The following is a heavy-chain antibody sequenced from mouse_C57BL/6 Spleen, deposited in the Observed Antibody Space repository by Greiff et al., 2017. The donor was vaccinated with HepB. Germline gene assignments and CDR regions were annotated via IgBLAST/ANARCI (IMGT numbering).Heavy chain of an antibody. D-gene: IGHD2-5*01. CDR1: GYNFTSYW. J-gene: IGHJ2*01. CDR3: ARRYYSNLDY. V-gene: IGHV1-50*01. Sequence: VQLQQPGAELVKPGASVKLSCKASGYNFTSYWMQWVKQRPGQGLEWIGEIDPSDSYTNYNQKFKGKATLTVDTSSSTAYMQLSSLTSEDSAVYYCARRYYSNLDYWGQGTTLTVSS. CDR2: IDPSDSYT.